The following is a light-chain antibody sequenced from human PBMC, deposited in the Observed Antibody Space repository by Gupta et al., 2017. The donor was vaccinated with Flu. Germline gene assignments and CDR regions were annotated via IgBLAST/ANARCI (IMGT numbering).Light chain of an antibody. V-gene: IGLV1-44*01. Sequence: QSVLTQPPSASGTPGQWVTISCSGSSSNIGSTTVNWYQQLPGTAPKLRMYSNNQRPSGVPDRFSAAKSATSASVATSGLQAEEEADYYCAAWDASRNTWVFGGGTKLTVL. CDR1: SSNIGSTT. CDR3: AAWDASRNTWV. CDR2: SNN. J-gene: IGLJ3*02.